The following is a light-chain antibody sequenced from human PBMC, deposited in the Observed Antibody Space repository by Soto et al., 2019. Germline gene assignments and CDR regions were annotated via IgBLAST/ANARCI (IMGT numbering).Light chain of an antibody. CDR2: EVS. CDR3: SSYTSSSTRGV. Sequence: QSALTQPASVSGSPGQSITISCTGTSSDVGGYNYVSWYQQHPGKAPKLMIYEVSNRPSGVSNRFSGSKPGNTASLTISGLQAEDEADYYCSSYTSSSTRGVFGTGTKLTVL. CDR1: SSDVGGYNY. J-gene: IGLJ1*01. V-gene: IGLV2-14*01.